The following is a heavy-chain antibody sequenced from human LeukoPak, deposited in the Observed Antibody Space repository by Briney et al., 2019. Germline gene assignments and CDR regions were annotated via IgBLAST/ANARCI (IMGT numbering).Heavy chain of an antibody. CDR3: ATVVFSYNLFDY. D-gene: IGHD1-1*01. V-gene: IGHV1-24*01. J-gene: IGHJ4*02. Sequence: ASVKVSCKVSGYTLTELSMHWVRQAPGKGLEWMGGFDPEDGETIYAQKFQGRVTMTEDTSTDTAYMELGSLRSEDTAVYYCATVVFSYNLFDYWGQGTLVTVSS. CDR1: GYTLTELS. CDR2: FDPEDGET.